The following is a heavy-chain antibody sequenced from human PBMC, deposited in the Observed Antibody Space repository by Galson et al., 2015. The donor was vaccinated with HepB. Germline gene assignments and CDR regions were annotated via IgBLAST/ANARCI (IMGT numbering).Heavy chain of an antibody. V-gene: IGHV4-59*08. D-gene: IGHD3-22*01. Sequence: LTCTVSGGSISSYYWSWIRQPPGKGLEWIGYIYYSGSTNYNPSLKSRVTISVDTSKNQFSLKLSSVTAADTAVYYCARHTYYDSSGYYDAFDIWGQGTMVTVSS. CDR1: GGSISSYY. J-gene: IGHJ3*02. CDR3: ARHTYYDSSGYYDAFDI. CDR2: IYYSGST.